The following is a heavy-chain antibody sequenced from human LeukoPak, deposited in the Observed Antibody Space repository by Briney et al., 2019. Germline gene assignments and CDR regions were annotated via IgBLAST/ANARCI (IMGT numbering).Heavy chain of an antibody. CDR1: GFTFRGSA. Sequence: GGSLRLSCVASGFTFRGSAMSWVRQAPGKGLEWVSSISSSSSHIHSADSVKGRFTISRDNAKNSLYLQMNSLRAEDTAVYYCARDLYDSGGYSSPIDYWGQGTLVTVSS. CDR2: ISSSSSHI. V-gene: IGHV3-21*01. D-gene: IGHD3-22*01. CDR3: ARDLYDSGGYSSPIDY. J-gene: IGHJ4*02.